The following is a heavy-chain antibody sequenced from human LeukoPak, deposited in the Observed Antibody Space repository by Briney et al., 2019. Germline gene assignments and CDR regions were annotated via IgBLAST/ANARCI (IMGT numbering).Heavy chain of an antibody. D-gene: IGHD2-21*02. CDR1: GYTFTDYY. CDR3: ARGGYCGGDCYSDY. CDR2: IIPIFGTA. Sequence: ASVKVSCKASGYTFTDYYIHWVRQAPGQGLEWMGGIIPIFGTANYAQKFQGRVTITADESTSTAYMELSSLRSEDTAVYYCARGGYCGGDCYSDYWGQGTLVTVSS. J-gene: IGHJ4*02. V-gene: IGHV1-69*13.